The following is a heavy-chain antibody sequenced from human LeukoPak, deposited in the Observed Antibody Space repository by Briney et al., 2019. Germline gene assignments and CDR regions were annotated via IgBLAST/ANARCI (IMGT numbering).Heavy chain of an antibody. D-gene: IGHD3-3*01. J-gene: IGHJ6*02. V-gene: IGHV3-11*01. CDR2: ISSSGSTI. CDR1: GFTFSDYY. CDR3: ARDGSPFWSGPEVNYYYGMDV. Sequence: GSLRLSCAASGFTFSDYYMSWIRQAPGKGLEWVSYISSSGSTIYYADSVKGRFTISRDNAKNSLYLQMNSLRAEDTAVYYCARDGSPFWSGPEVNYYYGMDVWGQGTTVTVSS.